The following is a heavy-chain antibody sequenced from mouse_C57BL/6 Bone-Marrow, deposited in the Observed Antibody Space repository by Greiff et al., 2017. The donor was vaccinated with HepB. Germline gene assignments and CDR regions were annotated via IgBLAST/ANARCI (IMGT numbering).Heavy chain of an antibody. V-gene: IGHV5-16*01. Sequence: EVQVVESEGGLVQPGSSMKLSCTASGFTFSDYYMAWVRQVPEKGLEWVANINYDGSSTYYLDSLKSRFIISRDNAKNILYLQMSSLKSEDTATYYWASLYDGYHYWYFDVWGTGTTVTVSS. D-gene: IGHD2-3*01. CDR1: GFTFSDYY. J-gene: IGHJ1*03. CDR2: INYDGSST. CDR3: ASLYDGYHYWYFDV.